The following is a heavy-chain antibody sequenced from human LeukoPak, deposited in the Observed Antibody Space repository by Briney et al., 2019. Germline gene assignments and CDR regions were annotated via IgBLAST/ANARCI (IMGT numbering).Heavy chain of an antibody. D-gene: IGHD6-6*01. J-gene: IGHJ5*02. V-gene: IGHV4-61*02. CDR1: GGSISSGSYY. Sequence: PSETLSLTCTVSGGSISSGSYYWSWIRQPAGKGLEWIGRIYTSGSTNYNPSLKSRVTISVDTSKNQFSLKLSSVTAADTAVYYCARVAVAARQTFDPWGQGTLVTVSS. CDR2: IYTSGST. CDR3: ARVAVAARQTFDP.